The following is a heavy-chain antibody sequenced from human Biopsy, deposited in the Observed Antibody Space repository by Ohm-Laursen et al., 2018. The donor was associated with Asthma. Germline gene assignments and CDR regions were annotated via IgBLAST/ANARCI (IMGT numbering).Heavy chain of an antibody. Sequence: SLRLSCSASGFAVSRDHMFWVRQAPGKGLEWVSVIYSGGTSYTADSARGRFTISRDYSKNTLYLQMHSLRAEDTAVYYCARGDSSNWSHYYFDYWGQGTLVTVSS. CDR2: IYSGGTS. V-gene: IGHV3-53*01. CDR1: GFAVSRDH. CDR3: ARGDSSNWSHYYFDY. D-gene: IGHD3-22*01. J-gene: IGHJ4*02.